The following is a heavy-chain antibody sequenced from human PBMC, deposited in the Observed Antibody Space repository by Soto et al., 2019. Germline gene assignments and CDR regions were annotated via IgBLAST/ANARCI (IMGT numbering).Heavy chain of an antibody. CDR1: GGSISSSSYY. J-gene: IGHJ3*02. CDR2: IYYSGST. CDR3: ARRAEDSSPRGAFDI. Sequence: QLQLQESGPGLVKPSETLSLTCTVSGGSISSSSYYWGWIRQPPGKGLEGIGSIYYSGSTYYNPSLKSRVTMSVDTSKNQFSLKPSSVTDAHTAVYYCARRAEDSSPRGAFDIWGQGTMVTVSS. D-gene: IGHD6-6*01. V-gene: IGHV4-39*01.